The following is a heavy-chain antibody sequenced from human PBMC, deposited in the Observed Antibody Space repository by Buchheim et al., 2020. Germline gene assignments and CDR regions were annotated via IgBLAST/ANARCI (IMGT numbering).Heavy chain of an antibody. CDR2: ISYDGSNK. D-gene: IGHD6-19*01. V-gene: IGHV3-30*03. CDR3: ATALRMSSGWYNEVDF. J-gene: IGHJ4*02. Sequence: QVQLVESGGGVVQPGRSLRLSCAASGFTFSNYDMHWVRQAPGKGLEWVALISYDGSNKYYADSVKSRFTISRDNSKNTLYLQMNSLRAEDTAVYYCATALRMSSGWYNEVDFWSQGTL. CDR1: GFTFSNYD.